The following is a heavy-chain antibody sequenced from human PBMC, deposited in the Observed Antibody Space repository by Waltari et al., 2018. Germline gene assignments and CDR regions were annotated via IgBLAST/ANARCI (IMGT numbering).Heavy chain of an antibody. D-gene: IGHD7-27*01. Sequence: QVQLVQSGAEVKKPGASVKVSCKASGYTFTSYAMHWVRQAPGQRLEWMGWINAGNGNTKQSQKCQGRVTITRDTSASTAYMELSSLRSEDTAVYYCARAWGNWYFDLCGRGTLVTVSS. CDR3: ARAWGNWYFDL. V-gene: IGHV1-3*01. CDR1: GYTFTSYA. J-gene: IGHJ2*01. CDR2: INAGNGNT.